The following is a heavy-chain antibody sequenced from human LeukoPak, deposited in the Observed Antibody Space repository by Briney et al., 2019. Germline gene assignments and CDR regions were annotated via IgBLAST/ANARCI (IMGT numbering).Heavy chain of an antibody. J-gene: IGHJ4*02. D-gene: IGHD5-24*01. CDR1: GGSISSYY. CDR2: IYYSGST. Sequence: KTSETLSLTCTVSGGSISSYYWSWIRQPPGKGLEWIGYIYYSGSTNYNPSLKSRVTISVDTSKNQSSLKLSSVTAADTAVYYCARVRDGYNQLWGQGTLVTVSS. V-gene: IGHV4-59*01. CDR3: ARVRDGYNQL.